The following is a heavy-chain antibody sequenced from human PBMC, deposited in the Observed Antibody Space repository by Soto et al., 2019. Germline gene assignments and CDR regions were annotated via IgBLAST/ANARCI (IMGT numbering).Heavy chain of an antibody. D-gene: IGHD4-17*01. V-gene: IGHV3-33*01. Sequence: QVQLVESGGGVVQPGRSLRLSCAASGFTFSRFAMHWVRQAPGKGPEWVALIWYDGSNQYYADSVKGRFTISRDNSQSTVYLQMNSLRADDTALYNCAREVDYPDYPWGIDYWGQGTLVTVSS. CDR1: GFTFSRFA. CDR3: AREVDYPDYPWGIDY. J-gene: IGHJ4*02. CDR2: IWYDGSNQ.